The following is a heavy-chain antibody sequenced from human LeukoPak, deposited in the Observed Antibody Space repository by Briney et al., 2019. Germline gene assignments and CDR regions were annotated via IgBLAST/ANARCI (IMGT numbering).Heavy chain of an antibody. J-gene: IGHJ4*02. V-gene: IGHV3-30*02. Sequence: GGSLRLSCATSGFTFNTYGMHWVRQSPGKGLEWVAFIRTDGTNRYYADSVKGRFTISRDNSKNTLSLQMNGLTPEDTAGYYCAKDRSWSTMVDYDYWGQGSLVSVSS. CDR3: AKDRSWSTMVDYDY. D-gene: IGHD3-10*01. CDR2: IRTDGTNR. CDR1: GFTFNTYG.